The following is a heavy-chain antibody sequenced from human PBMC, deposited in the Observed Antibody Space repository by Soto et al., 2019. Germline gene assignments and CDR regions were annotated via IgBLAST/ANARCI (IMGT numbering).Heavy chain of an antibody. D-gene: IGHD1-26*01. Sequence: QVHLVESGGGVVQPGKSLRLSCEASGFTFRSYGMHWVRQAPGKGLEWVGVIANDGSNTHYEDSVKGRFTISRDNSKNTLYLQMNRLTPDDTAVYYCATLGIDSGSYYGTFDIWGQGTMVIVSS. CDR3: ATLGIDSGSYYGTFDI. CDR1: GFTFRSYG. J-gene: IGHJ3*02. V-gene: IGHV3-30*03. CDR2: IANDGSNT.